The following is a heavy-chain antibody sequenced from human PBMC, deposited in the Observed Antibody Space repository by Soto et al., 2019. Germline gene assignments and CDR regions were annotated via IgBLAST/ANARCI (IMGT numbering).Heavy chain of an antibody. Sequence: QVQLQESGPGLVKPSETLSLTCNVFGGSISNGDYYWSWIRQPPGKGLQYIGYIYYGGNTNYNPSLTSRLTMSIDRSANHFSLTLTSVTAAETAVYYCARVSGHYYYGVDVLGQWTTVIVSS. V-gene: IGHV4-30-4*01. CDR2: IYYGGNT. CDR1: GGSISNGDYY. CDR3: ARVSGHYYYGVDV. J-gene: IGHJ6*02.